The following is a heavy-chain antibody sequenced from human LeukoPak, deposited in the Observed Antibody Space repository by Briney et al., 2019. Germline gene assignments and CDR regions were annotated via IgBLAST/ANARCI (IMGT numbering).Heavy chain of an antibody. CDR1: GYTFTSYG. D-gene: IGHD3-9*01. CDR2: ISAYNGNT. Sequence: ASVKVSCKASGYTFTSYGISWVRQAPGQGLEWMGWISAYNGNTNYAQKLQGRVTMTTDTSTSTAYMELRSLRSDDTAVYYCARGKYNPDWFISAADAFDIWGQGTMLTVSS. J-gene: IGHJ3*02. CDR3: ARGKYNPDWFISAADAFDI. V-gene: IGHV1-18*01.